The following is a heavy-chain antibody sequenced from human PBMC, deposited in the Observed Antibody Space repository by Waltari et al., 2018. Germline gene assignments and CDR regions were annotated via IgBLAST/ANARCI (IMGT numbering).Heavy chain of an antibody. V-gene: IGHV3-23*04. CDR1: GFTFSCNS. CDR2: ISGSGGST. CDR3: AKVSKEGYCSGGSCYPFDY. Sequence: EVQLVESGGGLVQPGGSLRVSCAAFGFTFSCNSLSLLRQAPATGREWVSAISGSGGSTYYADSVKGRFTISRDNSKNTLYLQMNSLRAEDTAVYYCAKVSKEGYCSGGSCYPFDYWGQGTLVTVSS. J-gene: IGHJ4*02. D-gene: IGHD2-15*01.